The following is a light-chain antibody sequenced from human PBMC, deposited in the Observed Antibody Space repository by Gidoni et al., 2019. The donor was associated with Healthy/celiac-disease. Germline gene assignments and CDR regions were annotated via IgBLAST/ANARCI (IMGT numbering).Light chain of an antibody. V-gene: IGKV2-28*01. J-gene: IGKJ4*01. CDR3: MQALQTPLT. CDR2: LGS. Sequence: DIVMTQSPLSLPVTPGEPASISCRSSQSLLHSNGYNYLDWYLQKPGQSPQLLIDLGSNRASGVPDRFSGSGSGTDFTLEISRVEAEDVGVYYCMQALQTPLTFGGGTKVEI. CDR1: QSLLHSNGYNY.